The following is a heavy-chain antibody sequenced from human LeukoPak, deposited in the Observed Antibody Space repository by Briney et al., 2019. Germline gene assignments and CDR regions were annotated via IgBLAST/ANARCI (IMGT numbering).Heavy chain of an antibody. V-gene: IGHV4-59*01. CDR3: ARAGTNDYGDLAGWFDP. Sequence: SETLSLTCTVSGGSISSYYWSWIRQPPGKGLEWIGYIYYSGGTNYNPSLKSRVTISVDTSKNRFSLKLRSVTAADTAVYYCARAGTNDYGDLAGWFDPWGQGILVIVSS. CDR2: IYYSGGT. CDR1: GGSISSYY. D-gene: IGHD4-17*01. J-gene: IGHJ5*02.